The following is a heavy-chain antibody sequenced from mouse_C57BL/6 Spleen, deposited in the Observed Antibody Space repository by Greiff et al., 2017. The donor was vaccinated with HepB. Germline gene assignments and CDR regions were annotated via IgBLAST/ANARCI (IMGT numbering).Heavy chain of an antibody. CDR1: GFNIKDYY. V-gene: IGHV14-1*01. D-gene: IGHD2-1*01. CDR3: TSYGNYVFMDY. Sequence: VQLQQSGAELVRPGASVKLSCTASGFNIKDYYMHWVKQRPEQGLEWIGRIDPEDGDTEYAPKFQGKATMTADTSSNTAYLQLNSLTSEDTAVYYCTSYGNYVFMDYWGQGTSVTVSS. J-gene: IGHJ4*01. CDR2: IDPEDGDT.